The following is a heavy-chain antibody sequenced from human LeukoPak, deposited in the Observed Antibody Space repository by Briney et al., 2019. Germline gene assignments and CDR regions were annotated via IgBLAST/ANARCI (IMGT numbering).Heavy chain of an antibody. CDR3: ARGSRGVVTAPYDY. J-gene: IGHJ4*02. CDR1: GYTFTSYA. V-gene: IGHV1-3*01. Sequence: ASVKVSCKASGYTFTSYAMHWVRQAPGQRLEWMGWINAGNGNTKYSQKFQGRVTITRDTSASTAYMELSSLRSEDTAVYYCARGSRGVVTAPYDYWGQGTLVTVSS. CDR2: INAGNGNT. D-gene: IGHD2-21*02.